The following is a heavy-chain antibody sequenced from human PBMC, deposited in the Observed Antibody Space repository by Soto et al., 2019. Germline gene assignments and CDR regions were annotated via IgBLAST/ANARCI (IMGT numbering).Heavy chain of an antibody. J-gene: IGHJ3*02. CDR3: AREVISPATSDAFDI. CDR2: IYDTGAA. CDR1: GGSLSSDNFF. Sequence: QVQLQESGPGLVKPSQTLSVTCTVSGGSLSSDNFFWSWVRQHPGTGLEWVGYIYDTGAAYYNPSVKIRLTISLVTSKTRFSLRLISVTAADTAVYYCAREVISPATSDAFDIWGQGTMVTVSS. D-gene: IGHD1-26*01. V-gene: IGHV4-31*03.